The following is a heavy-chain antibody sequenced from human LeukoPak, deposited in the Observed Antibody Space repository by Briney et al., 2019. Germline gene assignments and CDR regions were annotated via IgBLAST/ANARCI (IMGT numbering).Heavy chain of an antibody. J-gene: IGHJ3*02. Sequence: GGSLRLSCAASGFTFSNSWMSWVRQAPGKGLEWVATIKPDGSAQYYVDSVKGRFTISKDNAKNSLYLQMNSLRAEDTAVYYCARHQFGAFDIWGQGTMVTVSS. CDR2: IKPDGSAQ. V-gene: IGHV3-7*01. CDR3: ARHQFGAFDI. D-gene: IGHD3-16*01. CDR1: GFTFSNSW.